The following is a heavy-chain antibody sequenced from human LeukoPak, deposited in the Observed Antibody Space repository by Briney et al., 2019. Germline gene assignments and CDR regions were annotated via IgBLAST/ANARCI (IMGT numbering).Heavy chain of an antibody. D-gene: IGHD1-7*01. CDR2: IYYSGST. CDR1: GGSISSSSYY. J-gene: IGHJ4*02. V-gene: IGHV4-39*01. Sequence: PSETLSLTCTVSGGSISSSSYYWGWIRQPPGKGLEWIGSIYYSGSTYYNPSLKSRVTISVDTSKNQFSLRLSSVTAADTAVYYCTRQAGGTTYDYWGQGTRVTVSS. CDR3: TRQAGGTTYDY.